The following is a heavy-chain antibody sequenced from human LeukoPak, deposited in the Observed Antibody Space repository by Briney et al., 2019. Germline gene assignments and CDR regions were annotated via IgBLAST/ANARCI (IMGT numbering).Heavy chain of an antibody. D-gene: IGHD4-17*01. V-gene: IGHV3-23*01. Sequence: GGSLRLSCAASGFTFSSYSMNWVRQAPGKGLEWVSAISGSGGSTYYADSVKGRFAISRDNSKNTLYLQMNSLRAEDTAVYYCAKGGDYGDYVGMDVWGQGTTVTVSS. CDR3: AKGGDYGDYVGMDV. J-gene: IGHJ6*02. CDR1: GFTFSSYS. CDR2: ISGSGGST.